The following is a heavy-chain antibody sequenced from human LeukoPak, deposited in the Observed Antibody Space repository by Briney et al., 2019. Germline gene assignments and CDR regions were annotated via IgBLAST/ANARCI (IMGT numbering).Heavy chain of an antibody. D-gene: IGHD4-23*01. CDR3: CNKLQGGEP. CDR1: GGSISSSSYY. V-gene: IGHV4-39*01. Sequence: PSETLSLTCTVSGGSISSSSYYWGWIRQPPGKGLEWIGSIYYSGSTYYNPSLKSRVTISVDTSKNQFSLKLSSVTAADTAVYYLCNKLQGGEPWGQGTLVTVSS. J-gene: IGHJ5*02. CDR2: IYYSGST.